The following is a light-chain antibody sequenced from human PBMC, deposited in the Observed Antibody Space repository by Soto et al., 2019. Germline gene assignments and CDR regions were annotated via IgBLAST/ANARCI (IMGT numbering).Light chain of an antibody. Sequence: EIVLTQSPATLSLSPGERATLSCRASQGVSSQLAWYQQKPGQAPRLLIYDASNRATGIPARFSGSGSATDFTLTISSLEPEDFAVYYCQQRCDWPLTFGEGTKVDIK. J-gene: IGKJ4*01. CDR2: DAS. CDR1: QGVSSQ. V-gene: IGKV3-11*01. CDR3: QQRCDWPLT.